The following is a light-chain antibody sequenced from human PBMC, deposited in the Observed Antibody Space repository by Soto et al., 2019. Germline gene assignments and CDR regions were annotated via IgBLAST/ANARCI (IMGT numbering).Light chain of an antibody. CDR3: QQYITYPYA. CDR2: EAS. J-gene: IGKJ1*01. CDR1: QSTSTW. V-gene: IGKV1-5*03. Sequence: DIQMTQSPSTLSASVGDRVTITCRASQSTSTWLAWYQQRPGKTPKLLISEASKLESGVPSRFSGSGSGTEFTLTISSLQPDDFATYYCQQYITYPYAVGQGTNVELK.